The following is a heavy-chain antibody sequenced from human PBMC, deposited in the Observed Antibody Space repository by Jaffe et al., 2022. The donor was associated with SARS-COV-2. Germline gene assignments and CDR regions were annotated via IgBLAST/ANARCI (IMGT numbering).Heavy chain of an antibody. Sequence: QVQLVQSGAEVEKPGASVKVSCKASGYTLTSNAMHWVRQAPGQRLEWMGWINAGSGNTKYSQKLQGRVTITRDTSASTVYMELSSLRSEDTAVYYCARNGGSYGFDYWGQGTLVTVSS. CDR3: ARNGGSYGFDY. D-gene: IGHD1-26*01. V-gene: IGHV1-3*01. J-gene: IGHJ4*02. CDR2: INAGSGNT. CDR1: GYTLTSNA.